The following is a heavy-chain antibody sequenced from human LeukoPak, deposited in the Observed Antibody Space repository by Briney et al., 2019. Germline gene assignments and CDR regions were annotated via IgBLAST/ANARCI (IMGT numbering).Heavy chain of an antibody. V-gene: IGHV3-66*01. CDR1: GFTVSSNY. Sequence: PGGSLRLSCAASGFTVSSNYMSWVRRAPGKGLEWVSVIYSGGSTYYADSVKGRFTISRDNSKNTLYLQMNSLRAEDTAVYYCARDQSGWYDYWGQGTLVTVSS. J-gene: IGHJ4*02. CDR3: ARDQSGWYDY. CDR2: IYSGGST. D-gene: IGHD6-19*01.